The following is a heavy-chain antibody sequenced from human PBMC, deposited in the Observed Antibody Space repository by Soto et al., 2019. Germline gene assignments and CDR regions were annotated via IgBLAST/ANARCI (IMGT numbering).Heavy chain of an antibody. CDR1: GFTFSIYA. CDR2: ISHRSATT. J-gene: IGHJ6*02. V-gene: IGHV3-23*01. CDR3: AKSLSTAVNYGLDV. Sequence: GGSLRLSCAASGFTFSIYAMSWVRQAPGKGLEWVSTISHRSATTYYADSVKGRFTVSRDNSKNTLFLQMSSLGAEDTAVYYCAKSLSTAVNYGLDVWGQGTSVTVSS. D-gene: IGHD2-2*01.